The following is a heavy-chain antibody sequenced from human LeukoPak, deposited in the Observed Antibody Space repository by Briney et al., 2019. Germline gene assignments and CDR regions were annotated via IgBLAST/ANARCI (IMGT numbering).Heavy chain of an antibody. D-gene: IGHD6-6*01. CDR1: GGSISSYY. CDR2: IYYSGST. J-gene: IGHJ6*03. CDR3: ASQSSSITSYYYYYMDV. Sequence: PSETLSLTCTVSGGSISSYYWSWIRQPPWKGLEWIGYIYYSGSTNYNPSLKSRVTISVDTSKNQFSLKLSSVTAADTAVYYCASQSSSITSYYYYYMDVWGKGTTVTVSS. V-gene: IGHV4-59*08.